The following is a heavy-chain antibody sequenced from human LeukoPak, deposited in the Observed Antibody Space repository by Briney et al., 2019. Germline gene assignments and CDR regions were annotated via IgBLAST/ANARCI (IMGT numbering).Heavy chain of an antibody. CDR3: ARGWRSLRGYDPNYYMDV. CDR2: ISSSGSTI. D-gene: IGHD5-12*01. CDR1: GFTFSSYE. J-gene: IGHJ6*03. Sequence: GGSLRLSCAASGFTFSSYEMNWVRQAPGKGLEWVSYISSSGSTIYYADSVKGRFTISRDNAKNSLYLQMNSLRAEDTAVYYCARGWRSLRGYDPNYYMDVWGKGTTVTISS. V-gene: IGHV3-48*03.